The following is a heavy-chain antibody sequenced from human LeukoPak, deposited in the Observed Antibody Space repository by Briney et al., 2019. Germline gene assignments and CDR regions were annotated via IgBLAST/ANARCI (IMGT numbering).Heavy chain of an antibody. V-gene: IGHV3-64D*09. Sequence: GGSLRLSCSASGFTFSSYAMHWVRQAPGKGLEFVSTISSNGGSTYYADSVKGRFTISRDNSKNTLYLRVSSLRAEDTALYYCVKDDRYFYGSGSPSWGQGTLVTVSS. CDR1: GFTFSSYA. D-gene: IGHD3-10*01. CDR2: ISSNGGST. J-gene: IGHJ5*02. CDR3: VKDDRYFYGSGSPS.